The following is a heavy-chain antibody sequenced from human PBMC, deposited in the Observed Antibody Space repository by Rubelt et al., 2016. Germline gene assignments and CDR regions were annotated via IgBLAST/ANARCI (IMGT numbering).Heavy chain of an antibody. CDR2: ISSSSSYI. D-gene: IGHD4-17*01. J-gene: IGHJ3*02. CDR3: ARERDYGDAHDAFDI. CDR1: GFTFSTYS. Sequence: GGALVQRGGSLRLSCAASGFTFSTYSMNWVRQAPGKGLEWASSISSSSSYIYYADSVKGRFAISRDNAKNSLYLQMNSLRAEDTAVYYCARERDYGDAHDAFDIWGQGTMVTVSS. V-gene: IGHV3-21*01.